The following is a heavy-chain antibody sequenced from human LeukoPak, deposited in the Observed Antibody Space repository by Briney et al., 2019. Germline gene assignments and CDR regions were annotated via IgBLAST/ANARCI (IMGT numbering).Heavy chain of an antibody. Sequence: ASVNVSCKASGGTFSSYAISWVRQAPGQGLEWMGRIIPILGIANYAQKFQGRVTITADKSTSTAYMELSSLRSEDTAVYYCARAVENWFDPWGQGTLVTVSS. V-gene: IGHV1-69*04. D-gene: IGHD4-23*01. CDR1: GGTFSSYA. CDR2: IIPILGIA. J-gene: IGHJ5*02. CDR3: ARAVENWFDP.